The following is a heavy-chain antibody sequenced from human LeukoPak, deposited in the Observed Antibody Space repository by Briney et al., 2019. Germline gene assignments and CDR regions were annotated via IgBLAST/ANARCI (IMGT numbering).Heavy chain of an antibody. CDR3: ARDGYNPALYYMDV. CDR1: GFTFSSYW. V-gene: IGHV3-7*01. D-gene: IGHD5-24*01. CDR2: IKQDGSEK. J-gene: IGHJ6*03. Sequence: GGSLRLSCAASGFTFSSYWMSWVRQAPGKGLEWVANIKQDGSEKYYVDSVKGRFTISRDNAKNSLYLQMNSLRAEDTAVYYCARDGYNPALYYMDVWGKGTTVTVSS.